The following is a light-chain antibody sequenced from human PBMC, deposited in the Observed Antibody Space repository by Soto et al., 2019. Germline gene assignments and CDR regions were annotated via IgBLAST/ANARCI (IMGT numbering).Light chain of an antibody. V-gene: IGLV1-47*01. J-gene: IGLJ1*01. Sequence: QSVLTQPPSASGTPGQRVTISCSGRSSNIDSNYVYWYQQVPGTAPKLLIYRNNQRPSGVPDRFSASKSGTSASLAISGLRSDDEADYYCGAWDDNLNSYVFGTGTKVTGL. CDR1: SSNIDSNY. CDR3: GAWDDNLNSYV. CDR2: RNN.